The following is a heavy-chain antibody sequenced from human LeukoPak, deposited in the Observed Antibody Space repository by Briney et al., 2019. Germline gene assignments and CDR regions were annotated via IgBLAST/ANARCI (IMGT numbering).Heavy chain of an antibody. J-gene: IGHJ3*01. CDR3: ARLEWQLLRYSFDF. D-gene: IGHD1-26*01. CDR1: GGSISSSRYY. V-gene: IGHV4-39*01. Sequence: SETLSLTCTVPGGSISSSRYYWGWIRQPPGKGLEWIGSISYSWSGYYNPSLKRRVTMSVDTSKNQFSLKLSSVTAADTAVYYCARLEWQLLRYSFDFWGQGTMVTVSS. CDR2: ISYSWSG.